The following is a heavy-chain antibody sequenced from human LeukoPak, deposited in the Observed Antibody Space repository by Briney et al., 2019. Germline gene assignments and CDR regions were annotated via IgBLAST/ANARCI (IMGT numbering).Heavy chain of an antibody. D-gene: IGHD3-10*01. V-gene: IGHV3-48*03. Sequence: GGSLRLSCAASGFTFSSYEMNWVRQAPGKGLEWVSYISSSGSTIYYADSVKGRFTISRDNAKDSLYLQMNSLRAEDTAVYYCARSGVGTMVRGVILWGQGTLVTVSS. CDR3: ARSGVGTMVRGVIL. J-gene: IGHJ4*02. CDR1: GFTFSSYE. CDR2: ISSSGSTI.